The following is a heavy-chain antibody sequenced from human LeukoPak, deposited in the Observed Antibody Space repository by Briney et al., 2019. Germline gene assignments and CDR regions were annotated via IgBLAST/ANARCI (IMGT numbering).Heavy chain of an antibody. CDR2: IYHSGTT. CDR3: ARDAARYYGSGSYNYYYYYMDV. Sequence: SETLSLTCSVSGGSINNNNWWSWVRQSPGKGLEWIGNIYHSGTTHYNPSLKSRATISVDKSKNQFSLKLSSVTAADTAVYYCARDAARYYGSGSYNYYYYYMDVWGKGTTVTISS. V-gene: IGHV4-4*02. D-gene: IGHD3-10*01. J-gene: IGHJ6*03. CDR1: GGSINNNNW.